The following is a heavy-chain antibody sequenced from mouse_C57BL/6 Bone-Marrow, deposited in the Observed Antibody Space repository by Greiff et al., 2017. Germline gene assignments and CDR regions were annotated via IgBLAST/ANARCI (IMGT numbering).Heavy chain of an antibody. CDR1: GYTFTSYW. D-gene: IGHD1-1*01. Sequence: VQLQQSGTVLARPGASVKMSCKTSGYTFTSYWMHWVKQRPGQGLEWIGAIYPGNSDTSYNQKFKGKAKLTAVTSASTAYMELSSLTNEDSAVYYCTSYYGSSYVWFAYWGQGTLVNVSA. V-gene: IGHV1-5*01. CDR3: TSYYGSSYVWFAY. CDR2: IYPGNSDT. J-gene: IGHJ3*01.